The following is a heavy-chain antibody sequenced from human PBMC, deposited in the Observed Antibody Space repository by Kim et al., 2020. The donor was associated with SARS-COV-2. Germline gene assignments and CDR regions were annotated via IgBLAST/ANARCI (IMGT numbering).Heavy chain of an antibody. V-gene: IGHV3-23*01. J-gene: IGHJ2*01. CDR3: AKGVVTAIRGAYWYFDL. CDR1: GFTFSSYA. D-gene: IGHD2-21*02. Sequence: GESLRLSCAASGFTFSSYAMSWVRQAPGKGLEWVSAISGSGGSTYYAYSVKGRFTISRDNSKNTLYLQMNSLRAEDTAVYYCAKGVVTAIRGAYWYFDLWGRGTLVTVSS. CDR2: ISGSGGST.